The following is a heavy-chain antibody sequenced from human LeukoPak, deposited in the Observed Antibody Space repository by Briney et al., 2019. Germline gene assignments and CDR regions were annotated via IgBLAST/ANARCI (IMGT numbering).Heavy chain of an antibody. D-gene: IGHD3-10*01. J-gene: IGHJ4*02. CDR1: GFTFSSYW. V-gene: IGHV3-74*01. CDR2: INEHGSIT. Sequence: GGSLRLSCAASGFTFSSYWMHWVRHVRGKGVVGVARINEHGSITDYADSVKERFTVSRDNAWNTLYLQMNSLRAEDTAVYYCARDVAGSGSLWGQGTLITASS. CDR3: ARDVAGSGSL.